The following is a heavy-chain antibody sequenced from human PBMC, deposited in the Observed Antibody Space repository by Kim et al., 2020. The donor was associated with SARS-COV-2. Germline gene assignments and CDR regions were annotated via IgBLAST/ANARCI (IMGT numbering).Heavy chain of an antibody. D-gene: IGHD1-1*01. V-gene: IGHV3-11*06. CDR3: ARLGRGGTGLDA. J-gene: IGHJ2*01. Sequence: NYADSVNGRFNISSDNVRNTLFLQMNGLRAEDTGVYFCARLGRGGTGLDAWGRGTLVSVSS.